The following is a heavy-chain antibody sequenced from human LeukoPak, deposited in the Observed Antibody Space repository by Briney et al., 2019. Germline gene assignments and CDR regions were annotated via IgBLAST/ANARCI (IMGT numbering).Heavy chain of an antibody. CDR3: AXXPXXSTGYETPLXFXX. Sequence: GGSLRLSCAASGFTFSTYTMNWVSQAPGKGLEWVSTISSSSSYIYYGDSVKGRFTISRDNAKNSLYLQMNSLRAEDTAVHYCAXXPXXSTGYETPLXFXXXGQGTMVTXSS. J-gene: IGHJ3*01. V-gene: IGHV3-21*01. CDR2: ISSSSSYI. CDR1: GFTFSTYT. D-gene: IGHD3-22*01.